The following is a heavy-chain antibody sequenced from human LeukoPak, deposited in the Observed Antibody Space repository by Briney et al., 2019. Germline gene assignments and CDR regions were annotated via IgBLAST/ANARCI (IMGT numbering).Heavy chain of an antibody. V-gene: IGHV4-34*01. D-gene: IGHD2-2*01. CDR1: GGSFSGYY. Sequence: SETLSLTCAVYGGSFSGYYWSWIRQPPGKGLEWTGEINHSGSTNYNPSLKSRVTISVDTSKNQFSLKLSSVTAADTAVYYCARAPIVEVPAAGTGWFDPWGQGTLVTVSS. J-gene: IGHJ5*02. CDR3: ARAPIVEVPAAGTGWFDP. CDR2: INHSGST.